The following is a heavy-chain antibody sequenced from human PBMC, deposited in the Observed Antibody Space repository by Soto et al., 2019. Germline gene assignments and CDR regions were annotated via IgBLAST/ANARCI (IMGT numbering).Heavy chain of an antibody. D-gene: IGHD2-21*02. CDR3: ARAFRSADSGPFDY. J-gene: IGHJ4*02. CDR1: GFTFSSYF. Sequence: PGGSLRLSCAASGFTFSSYFMNWVRQAPGKGLEWVSSISSSNNYIYYADSLKGRFTISRDNAKKSLYLQMNSLRAEDTAIYYCARAFRSADSGPFDYWGQGTLVTVSS. CDR2: ISSSNNYI. V-gene: IGHV3-21*01.